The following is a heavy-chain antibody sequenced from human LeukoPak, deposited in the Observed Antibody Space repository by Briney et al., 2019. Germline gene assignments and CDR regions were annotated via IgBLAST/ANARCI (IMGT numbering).Heavy chain of an antibody. CDR3: AREILLGCGEESWFEP. CDR1: GGSISSYY. Sequence: SETLSLTCTVSGGSISSYYWSWIRQPPGKGLEWIGYIYYSGSTNYNPSLKSRVTISVDTSKNQFSLKLSSVTAADTAVYYCAREILLGCGEESWFEPWGQGTLVTVSS. V-gene: IGHV4-59*01. D-gene: IGHD3-10*01. CDR2: IYYSGST. J-gene: IGHJ5*02.